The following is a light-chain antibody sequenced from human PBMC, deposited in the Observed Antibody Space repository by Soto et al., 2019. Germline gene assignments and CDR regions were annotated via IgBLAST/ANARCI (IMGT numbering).Light chain of an antibody. CDR3: QQYINWPGT. V-gene: IGKV3-15*01. CDR2: GAS. Sequence: EIVLTQSPGTLSGSPGERATLSCRASQSVSSKLAWYQQKPGQAPRLLFYGASTGATGIPARFSGSGSETEFTLSISSLKSEDFAGYYCQQYINWPGTFGQGTTVEIE. J-gene: IGKJ1*01. CDR1: QSVSSK.